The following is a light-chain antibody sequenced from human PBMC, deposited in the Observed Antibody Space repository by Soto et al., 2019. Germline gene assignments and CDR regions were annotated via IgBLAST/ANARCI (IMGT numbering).Light chain of an antibody. CDR2: TDN. V-gene: IGLV1-47*02. CDR1: TSNIGSNY. CDR3: CSYSGSDTLL. J-gene: IGLJ3*02. Sequence: QSVLTQPPSASGTPGQRVTISCSGATSNIGSNYVYWYQHLPGTAPKLLIYTDNERPSGVPDRFSGSKSGNTASLTISGLQAEDEAEYFCCSYSGSDTLLFGGGTKLTVL.